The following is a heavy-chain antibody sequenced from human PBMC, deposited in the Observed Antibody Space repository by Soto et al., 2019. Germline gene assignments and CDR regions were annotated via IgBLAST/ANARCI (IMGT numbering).Heavy chain of an antibody. D-gene: IGHD1-1*01. CDR1: GFTFSSYW. V-gene: IGHV3-7*03. CDR2: IKQDGSEK. CDR3: AKDSLVKDDESLLFDY. J-gene: IGHJ4*02. Sequence: GGSLRLSCAASGFTFSSYWMSWVRQAPGKGLEWVANIKQDGSEKYYVDSVKGRFTISRDNAKNTLYLQMNSLRAEDTAVYYCAKDSLVKDDESLLFDYWGQGTLVTVPS.